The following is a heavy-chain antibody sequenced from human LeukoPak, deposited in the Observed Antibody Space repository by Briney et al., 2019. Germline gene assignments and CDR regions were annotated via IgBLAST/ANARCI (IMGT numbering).Heavy chain of an antibody. Sequence: ASVKVSCKASGYTFTGYYMHWARQAPGQGLEWMGRINPNSGGTNYAQKFQGRVTMTRDTSISTAYMELSRLRSDDTAVYYCARLFTVAARRVPDYWGQGTLVTVSS. J-gene: IGHJ4*02. CDR2: INPNSGGT. CDR1: GYTFTGYY. V-gene: IGHV1-2*06. CDR3: ARLFTVAARRVPDY. D-gene: IGHD6-6*01.